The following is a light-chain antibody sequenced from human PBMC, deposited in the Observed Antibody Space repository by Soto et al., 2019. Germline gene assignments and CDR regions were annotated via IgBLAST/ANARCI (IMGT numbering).Light chain of an antibody. CDR2: DSS. J-gene: IGKJ5*01. CDR3: QQRKNWPPIT. CDR1: QNVDKF. V-gene: IGKV3-11*01. Sequence: EIELTQSPATLSFSPGETATLSCRASQNVDKFLAWYQQRPGQPPRLLIFDSSNRATGVPVRFSGSGSGTVFTLTIGSLEPEDSAVYYCQQRKNWPPITLGQGTRLEIK.